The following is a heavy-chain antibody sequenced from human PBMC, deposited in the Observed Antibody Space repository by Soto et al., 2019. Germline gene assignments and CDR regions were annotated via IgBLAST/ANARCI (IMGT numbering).Heavy chain of an antibody. CDR3: ARDVALPDFWSGYPLGYYYYGMDV. Sequence: ASVKVSCKASGYTFTSYGISWLRQAPGQGLEWMGWISAYNGNTNYAQKLQGRVTMTTDTSTSTAYMELRSLRSDDTAVYYCARDVALPDFWSGYPLGYYYYGMDVWGQGTTVTVSS. CDR1: GYTFTSYG. J-gene: IGHJ6*02. V-gene: IGHV1-18*04. D-gene: IGHD3-3*01. CDR2: ISAYNGNT.